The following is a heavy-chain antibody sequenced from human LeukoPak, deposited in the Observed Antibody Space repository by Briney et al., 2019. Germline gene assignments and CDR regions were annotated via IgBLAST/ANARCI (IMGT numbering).Heavy chain of an antibody. Sequence: GGSLRLSCAASGFTFSSYEMNWVRQAPGEGLEWVSYISNSGSTIYYADSVKGRFTISRDNAKNSLYLQMNSLRAEDTAVYYCARPTGPYDYWGQGTLVTVSS. CDR1: GFTFSSYE. J-gene: IGHJ4*02. D-gene: IGHD1-14*01. CDR3: ARPTGPYDY. V-gene: IGHV3-48*03. CDR2: ISNSGSTI.